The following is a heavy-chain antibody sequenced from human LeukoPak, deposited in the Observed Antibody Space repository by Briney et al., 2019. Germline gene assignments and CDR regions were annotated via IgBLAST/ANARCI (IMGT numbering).Heavy chain of an antibody. CDR2: IKQDGSEK. CDR3: ARTVRYCSGGSCYGPPGPDLDY. J-gene: IGHJ4*02. D-gene: IGHD2-15*01. Sequence: GGSLRLSCAASGFTFSSYWMSWVRQAPGKGLEWVANIKQDGSEKYYVDSVKGRFTISRDNAKNSLYLQMNSLRAEDTAVYYCARTVRYCSGGSCYGPPGPDLDYWGQGTLVTVSS. CDR1: GFTFSSYW. V-gene: IGHV3-7*01.